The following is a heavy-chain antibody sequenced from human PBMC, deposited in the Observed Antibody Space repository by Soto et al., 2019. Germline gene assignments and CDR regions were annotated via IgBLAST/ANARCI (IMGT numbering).Heavy chain of an antibody. Sequence: TSETLSLTCTVSGGSISSSSYYWGWIRQPPGKGLEWIGSIYYSGSTYYNPSLKSRVTISVDTSKNQFSLKLSSVTAADTAVYYCASVKLELQPYWGQGTLVTVSS. J-gene: IGHJ4*02. CDR3: ASVKLELQPY. CDR1: GGSISSSSYY. D-gene: IGHD1-7*01. CDR2: IYYSGST. V-gene: IGHV4-39*01.